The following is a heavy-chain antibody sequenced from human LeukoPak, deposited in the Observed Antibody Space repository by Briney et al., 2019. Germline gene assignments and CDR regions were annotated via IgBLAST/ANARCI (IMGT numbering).Heavy chain of an antibody. CDR2: ISGSGGST. V-gene: IGHV3-23*01. D-gene: IGHD3-10*01. CDR1: GFTFSSYA. Sequence: GGSLRLSCAASGFTFSSYAMSWVRQAPGKGLEWVSAISGSGGSTYYADSVKGRFTISRDNSKNTPYLQMNSLRAEDTAVYYCAILSERGVVDYWGQGTLDTVSS. CDR3: AILSERGVVDY. J-gene: IGHJ4*02.